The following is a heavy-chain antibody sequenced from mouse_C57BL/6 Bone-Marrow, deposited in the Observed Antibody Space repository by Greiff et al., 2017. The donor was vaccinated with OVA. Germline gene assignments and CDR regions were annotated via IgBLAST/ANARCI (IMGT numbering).Heavy chain of an antibody. CDR2: IDPETGGT. CDR1: GYTFTDYE. CDR3: TRRGRGGY. Sequence: VQLQESGAELVRPGASVTLSCKASGYTFTDYEMHWVKQTPVHGLEWIGAIDPETGGTAYNQKFKGKAILTADKSSSTAYMELRSLTSEDSAVYYCTRRGRGGYWGQGTTLTVSS. V-gene: IGHV1-15*01. J-gene: IGHJ2*01.